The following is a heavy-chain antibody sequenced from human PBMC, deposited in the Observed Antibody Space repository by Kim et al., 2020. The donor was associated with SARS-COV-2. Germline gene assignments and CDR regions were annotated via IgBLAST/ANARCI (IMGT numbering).Heavy chain of an antibody. CDR1: GGSISSSNSY. V-gene: IGHV4-39*01. J-gene: IGHJ5*02. D-gene: IGHD1-20*01. Sequence: SETLSLTCTVSGGSISSSNSYWGWIRQPPGKGLEWIGSVYYSGSTFYNPSLKSRVTISVDTSENQLSLKLTSVTAADTAVYYCARLDMTGIGGRCWFVP. CDR2: VYYSGST. CDR3: ARLDMTGIGGRCWFVP.